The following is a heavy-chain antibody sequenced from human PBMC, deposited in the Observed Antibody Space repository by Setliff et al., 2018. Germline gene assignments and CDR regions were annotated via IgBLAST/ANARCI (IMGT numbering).Heavy chain of an antibody. CDR2: INHSGST. D-gene: IGHD3-22*01. Sequence: SETLSLTCTVYGGSLSNYYWSWIRQPPGKGLEWIVEINHSGSTNYNPSLKGRVTISVDTSKNQLSLKVNSVTAADTALYYCARDTRDKFDTSGYYLSFDSWGQGTLVTVPQ. CDR3: ARDTRDKFDTSGYYLSFDS. J-gene: IGHJ4*02. V-gene: IGHV4-34*01. CDR1: GGSLSNYY.